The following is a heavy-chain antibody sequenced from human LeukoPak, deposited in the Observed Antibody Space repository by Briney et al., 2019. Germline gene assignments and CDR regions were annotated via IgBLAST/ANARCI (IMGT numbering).Heavy chain of an antibody. CDR2: IKSDGSN. D-gene: IGHD4/OR15-4a*01. J-gene: IGHJ6*03. Sequence: GGSLRLSCAASGFTFSSYWMHWVRQAPGKGLVWVSRIKSDGSNYYADSVKGRFTISRDNAKNTLYLEMNSLRAEDTAMYYCARGANGYYYMDVWGKGTTVTVSS. V-gene: IGHV3-74*01. CDR3: ARGANGYYYMDV. CDR1: GFTFSSYW.